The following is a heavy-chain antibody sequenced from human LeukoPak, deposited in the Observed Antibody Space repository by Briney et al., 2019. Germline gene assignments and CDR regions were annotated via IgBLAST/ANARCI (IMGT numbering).Heavy chain of an antibody. CDR1: GYTFTGYY. CDR3: ARAPANKYDSRLPEDY. Sequence: PGASVKVSCTASGYTFTGYYIHWVRQAPGQGLEWMGIINPSDGTTSYAQKFQGRVTMTRDTSTSTVYMEVRSLRSEDTAVYYCARAPANKYDSRLPEDYWGQGTLVTVSS. D-gene: IGHD3-22*01. J-gene: IGHJ4*02. V-gene: IGHV1-46*01. CDR2: INPSDGTT.